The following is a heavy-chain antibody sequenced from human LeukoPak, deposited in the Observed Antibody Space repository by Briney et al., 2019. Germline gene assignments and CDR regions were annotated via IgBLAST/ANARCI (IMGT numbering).Heavy chain of an antibody. V-gene: IGHV3-23*01. J-gene: IGHJ6*02. D-gene: IGHD2-21*01. CDR3: AKGGVIGTASSGLDV. CDR1: GFTFSNYA. CDR2: ISASGTRT. Sequence: GGSLRLSCVASGFTFSNYAMSWVRQAPGTGLEWVSGISASGTRTYYSDSLKGRFTISRDNSKNTLYVQMDSLRPDDTAVYYCAKGGVIGTASSGLDVWGQGTTVIVSS.